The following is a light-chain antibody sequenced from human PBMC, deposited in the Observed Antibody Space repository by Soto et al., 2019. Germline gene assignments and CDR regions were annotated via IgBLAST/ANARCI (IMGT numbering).Light chain of an antibody. V-gene: IGKV4-1*01. CDR1: QSVLYSSNNKNY. J-gene: IGKJ1*01. CDR2: WAS. Sequence: DIVMTQSPDSLAVSLGERATINCKSSQSVLYSSNNKNYLAWYQQKPGQPPELLIDWASTRKSGVPDRFSGSGSGTDFTLTISSLQAEDVAVFYCHQYYNTPRTFGQGTKVEIK. CDR3: HQYYNTPRT.